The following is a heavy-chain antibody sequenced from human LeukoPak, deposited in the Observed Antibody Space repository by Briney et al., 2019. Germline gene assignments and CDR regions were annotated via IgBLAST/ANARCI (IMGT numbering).Heavy chain of an antibody. CDR2: INSVGGTT. CDR1: GFTFNTYS. V-gene: IGHV3-48*04. Sequence: PGGSLRLSCAASGFTFNTYSMNWVRQAPGKGLEWISYINSVGGTTFYADSVKGRFTISRDNAKNTLYLQMNSLRAEDTAVYYCARDLTGPDFWSGPILYYFDYWGQGTLVTVSS. D-gene: IGHD3-3*01. J-gene: IGHJ4*02. CDR3: ARDLTGPDFWSGPILYYFDY.